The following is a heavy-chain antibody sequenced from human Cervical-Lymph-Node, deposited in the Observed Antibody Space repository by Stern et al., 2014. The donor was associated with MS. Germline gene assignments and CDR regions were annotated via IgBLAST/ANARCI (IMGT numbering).Heavy chain of an antibody. Sequence: QVHLVESGGGLVKPGGSLRLSCAASGFTFSDYYMSWIRQAPGKGLEWVSYISSNDGTMYYADSVKGRFTISRDNAKNSLYLQMNSLRAEDTAVYYCARDLYCSGGSCYYDYYYYGMDVWGQGTTVTVSS. V-gene: IGHV3-11*01. CDR1: GFTFSDYY. D-gene: IGHD2-15*01. J-gene: IGHJ6*02. CDR2: ISSNDGTM. CDR3: ARDLYCSGGSCYYDYYYYGMDV.